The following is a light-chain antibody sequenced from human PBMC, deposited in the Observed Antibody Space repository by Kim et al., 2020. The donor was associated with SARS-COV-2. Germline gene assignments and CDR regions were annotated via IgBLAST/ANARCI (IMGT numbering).Light chain of an antibody. J-gene: IGLJ2*01. CDR1: NIGSKN. CDR2: RDS. CDR3: QVWDSSNML. V-gene: IGLV3-9*01. Sequence: SYELTQPLSVSVALGQTARITCGGNNIGSKNVHWYQQKPGQAPVLVIYRDSNRLSGIPERFSGSNSGNTATLTISRAQAGDEADYYCQVWDSSNMLFGGG.